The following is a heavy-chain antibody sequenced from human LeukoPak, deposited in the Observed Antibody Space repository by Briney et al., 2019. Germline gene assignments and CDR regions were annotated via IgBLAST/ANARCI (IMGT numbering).Heavy chain of an antibody. CDR3: ARGHYTSDGSGFYYYYMDV. D-gene: IGHD6-25*01. V-gene: IGHV1-69*06. CDR1: GDTLNNYA. J-gene: IGHJ6*03. CDR2: IVPMFNTA. Sequence: SVKVSCKTSGDTLNNYAINWVRQAPGQGPVWMGRIVPMFNTATYAPRLQGRLTITADISTSTVYMELRSLTSDDTAVYYCARGHYTSDGSGFYYYYMDVWGKGTSVIVSS.